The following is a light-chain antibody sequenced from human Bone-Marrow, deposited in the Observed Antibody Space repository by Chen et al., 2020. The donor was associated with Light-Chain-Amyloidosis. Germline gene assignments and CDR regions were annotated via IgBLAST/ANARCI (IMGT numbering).Light chain of an antibody. V-gene: IGLV2-14*01. CDR2: EVT. CDR1: SSDVGGDNH. CDR3: SSYTITHTLV. Sequence: QSALTQPASVSGSPGQSITISCPGTSSDVGGDNHVSWYQQHPDKAPKLLIYEVTNRPSWVPDRFSGSKSEDTAPLAISRIQTEDEDEYLCSSYTITHTLVFGSGTRVTVL. J-gene: IGLJ1*01.